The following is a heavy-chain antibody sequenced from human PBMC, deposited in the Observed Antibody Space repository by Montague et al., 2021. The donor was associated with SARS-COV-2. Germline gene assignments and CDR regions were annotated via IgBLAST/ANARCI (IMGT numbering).Heavy chain of an antibody. D-gene: IGHD3-22*01. CDR1: GGSVSDYC. CDR3: ARGPRSTMIIVVITDIWFDP. Sequence: SETLSLTCAVYGGSVSDYCWSWVRQPPGKGLEWMGEINHSGSTNYNPSLKSRVTTSVDTSKNQFSLKLTSVTAADTAVYYCARGPRSTMIIVVITDIWFDPWGQGTLVTVSS. J-gene: IGHJ5*02. CDR2: INHSGST. V-gene: IGHV4-34*01.